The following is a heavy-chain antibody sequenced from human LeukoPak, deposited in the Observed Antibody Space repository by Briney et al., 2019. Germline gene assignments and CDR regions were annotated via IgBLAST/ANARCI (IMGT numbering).Heavy chain of an antibody. D-gene: IGHD4-11*01. J-gene: IGHJ5*02. CDR3: ARDGYSKGGSLESENWFDP. CDR2: IYYSGST. Sequence: PSETLSLTCTVSGGSISSSSYYWGWIRQPPGKGLEWIGSIYYSGSTYYNPSLKSRVTISVDTSKNQFSLKLSSVTAADTAVYYCARDGYSKGGSLESENWFDPWGQGTLVTVSS. CDR1: GGSISSSSYY. V-gene: IGHV4-39*07.